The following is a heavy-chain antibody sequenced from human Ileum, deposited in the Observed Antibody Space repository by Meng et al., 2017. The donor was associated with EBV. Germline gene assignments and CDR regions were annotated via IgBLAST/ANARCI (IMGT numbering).Heavy chain of an antibody. D-gene: IGHD3-10*01. Sequence: VQLQRWGAGLLKPSETLSLTCAVYGGSFSGYYWSWIRQPPGKGLEWIGEINHSGSTNYNPSLKSRVTISVDTSKNQFSLKLSSVTAADTAVYYCARGNKVSDRGFDYWGQGTLVTVSS. CDR1: GGSFSGYY. J-gene: IGHJ4*02. V-gene: IGHV4-34*01. CDR2: INHSGST. CDR3: ARGNKVSDRGFDY.